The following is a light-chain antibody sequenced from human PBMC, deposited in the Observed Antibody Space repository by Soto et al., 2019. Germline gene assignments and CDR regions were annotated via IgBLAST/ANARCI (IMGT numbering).Light chain of an antibody. CDR1: QSVSRN. Sequence: EIVMKQSPANLSVSPGERATLSFRASQSVSRNFAWYQQKPGQAPRLLIYGASTRATGIPARFSGSGSGTEFTLTLSSLQSEDFAVYYCQHYNNWPPMAFGQGTKVEIK. CDR2: GAS. V-gene: IGKV3-15*01. J-gene: IGKJ1*01. CDR3: QHYNNWPPMA.